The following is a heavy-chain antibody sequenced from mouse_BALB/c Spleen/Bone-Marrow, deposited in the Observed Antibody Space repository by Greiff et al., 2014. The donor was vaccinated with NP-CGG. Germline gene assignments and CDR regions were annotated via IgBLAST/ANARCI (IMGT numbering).Heavy chain of an antibody. J-gene: IGHJ2*01. V-gene: IGHV1-5*01. Sequence: EVQGVESGTVLARPGASVKMSCKASGYSFTSYWMHWVKQRPGQGLEWIGSIYPGNSDTSYNQKFKDKAKLTAVTSASTAYMELSSLTNEDSAVYFCTRRTGNFDYWGQGTTLTVSS. D-gene: IGHD4-1*01. CDR1: GYSFTSYW. CDR3: TRRTGNFDY. CDR2: IYPGNSDT.